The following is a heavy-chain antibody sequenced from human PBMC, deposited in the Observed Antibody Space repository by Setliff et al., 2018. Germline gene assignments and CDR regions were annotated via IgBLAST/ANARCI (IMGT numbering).Heavy chain of an antibody. CDR1: GYTFTDHY. Sequence: GASVKVSCKASGYTFTDHYLYWVRQAPGQGLECMGRINPNNGGTNYAQKFQGRVTLTRDTSITTVYMELSTLTSDDTAVYYCARGPGPRVVVAMPFDHWGQGALVTVSS. D-gene: IGHD3-22*01. J-gene: IGHJ4*02. CDR2: INPNNGGT. CDR3: ARGPGPRVVVAMPFDH. V-gene: IGHV1-2*06.